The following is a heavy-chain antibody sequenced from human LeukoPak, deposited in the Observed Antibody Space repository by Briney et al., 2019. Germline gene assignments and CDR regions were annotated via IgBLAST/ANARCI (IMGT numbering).Heavy chain of an antibody. CDR3: ARLGGHYVFFQAEDGIRDAFDI. Sequence: SETRSLTCTVSGVSISSYYWSWNRQPAGKGPEWNRRIYTSGSTNYNPSLKSRVTMSVDTSKNQFSLKLSSVTAADTAVYYCARLGGHYVFFQAEDGIRDAFDIWGQGTMVTVSS. CDR1: GVSISSYY. V-gene: IGHV4-4*07. CDR2: IYTSGST. J-gene: IGHJ3*02. D-gene: IGHD3-3*01.